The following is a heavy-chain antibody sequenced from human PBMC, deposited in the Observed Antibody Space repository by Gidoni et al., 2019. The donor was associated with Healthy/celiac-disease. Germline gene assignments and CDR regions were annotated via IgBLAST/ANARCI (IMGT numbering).Heavy chain of an antibody. J-gene: IGHJ4*02. V-gene: IGHV3-21*01. CDR1: GFTFSSYS. CDR2: ISSSSSYI. Sequence: EVQLVESGGGLVKPGGSLRLSCAASGFTFSSYSMNWVRQAPGKGLEWVSSISSSSSYIYYADSVKGRFTISRDNAKNSLYLQMNSLRAEDTAVYYCAREGDSGYEYYFDYWGQGTLVTVSS. D-gene: IGHD5-12*01. CDR3: AREGDSGYEYYFDY.